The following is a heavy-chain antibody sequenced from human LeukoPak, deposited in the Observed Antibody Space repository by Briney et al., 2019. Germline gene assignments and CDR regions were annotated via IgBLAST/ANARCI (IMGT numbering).Heavy chain of an antibody. V-gene: IGHV3-30*07. CDR3: ARDASAYSGGYLDY. J-gene: IGHJ4*02. Sequence: DSVKGRFSISRDNSKNTLDLQMNSLRAEDTAVYYCARDASAYSGGYLDYWGQGTLVSVSS. D-gene: IGHD1-26*01.